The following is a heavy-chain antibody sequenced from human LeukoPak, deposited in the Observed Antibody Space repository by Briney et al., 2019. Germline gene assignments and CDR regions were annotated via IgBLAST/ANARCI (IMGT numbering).Heavy chain of an antibody. D-gene: IGHD2-15*01. J-gene: IGHJ4*02. V-gene: IGHV4-34*01. CDR1: GGSFSGYY. CDR3: ARDRRGYCSGGSCYYRGPFDY. Sequence: PSETLSLTCAVYGGSFSGYYWSWIRRPPGKGLEWIGEINHSGSTNYNPSLKSRVTISVDTSKNQFSLKLSSVTAADTAVYYCARDRRGYCSGGSCYYRGPFDYWGQGTLVTVSS. CDR2: INHSGST.